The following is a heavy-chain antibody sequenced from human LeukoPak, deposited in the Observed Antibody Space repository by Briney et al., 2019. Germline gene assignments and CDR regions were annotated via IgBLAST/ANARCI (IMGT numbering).Heavy chain of an antibody. D-gene: IGHD3-22*01. Sequence: PGGSLRLSCAASGFAFSTYYMTWVRQAPGKGLEWVSSISETGTYIYYADPLRGRFTISRDNAKNSLYLQMNSLRAEDTAVYYCAIAPATVVVIPYFDYWGQGTLVTVSS. CDR1: GFAFSTYY. CDR2: ISETGTYI. V-gene: IGHV3-21*04. CDR3: AIAPATVVVIPYFDY. J-gene: IGHJ4*02.